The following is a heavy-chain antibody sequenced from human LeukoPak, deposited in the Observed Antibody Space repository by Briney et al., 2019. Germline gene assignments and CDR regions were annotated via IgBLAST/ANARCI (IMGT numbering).Heavy chain of an antibody. CDR3: AKGVKHIVVVTAQHYFDY. J-gene: IGHJ4*02. CDR1: GLTFSRYS. CDR2: ISSGSSYI. D-gene: IGHD2-21*02. V-gene: IGHV3-21*01. Sequence: TGGSLRLSCAASGLTFSRYSMNWVRQAPGKGLEWVSSISSGSSYIYYADSVKGRFTISRDNAKKSLYLQMNTLRAEDTAVYYCAKGVKHIVVVTAQHYFDYWGQGTLVTVSS.